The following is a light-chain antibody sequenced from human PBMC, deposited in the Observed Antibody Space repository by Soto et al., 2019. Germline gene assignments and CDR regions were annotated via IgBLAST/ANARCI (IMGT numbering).Light chain of an antibody. CDR3: AAWDDSLNGRVV. Sequence: QSVLTQPPSASGTPGQRVTISCSGSSSNIGTNSGSWYQQLPGTAPKTLIYNDNQRPSGVPDRFSASKYGSSSSLAISGLQSEDEADDYCAAWDDSLNGRVVFGGGTKLTVL. V-gene: IGLV1-44*01. CDR2: NDN. J-gene: IGLJ3*02. CDR1: SSNIGTNS.